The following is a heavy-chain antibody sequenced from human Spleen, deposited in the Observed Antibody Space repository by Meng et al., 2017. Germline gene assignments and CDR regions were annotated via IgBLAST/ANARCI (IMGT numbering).Heavy chain of an antibody. CDR3: ARDVTSENWFDP. J-gene: IGHJ5*02. CDR2: VNPKTGST. V-gene: IGHV1-2*02. CDR1: GYNFPDYY. Sequence: QVQLVQAGAEVKKPGASVKVSCKPSGYNFPDYYIHWVRRAPGQGLEWMGWVNPKTGSTNFAQKFQGRVVMTSDTSINTAYMELDRLRSDDTAVYYCARDVTSENWFDPWGQGTLVTVSS. D-gene: IGHD5-18*01.